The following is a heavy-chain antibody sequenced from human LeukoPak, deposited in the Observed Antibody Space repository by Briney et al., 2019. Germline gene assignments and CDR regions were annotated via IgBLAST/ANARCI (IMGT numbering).Heavy chain of an antibody. D-gene: IGHD3-3*01. Sequence: GGSLRLPCAASGFTFSSYAMRWVRQAPGKGLEWVAVISYDGSNKYYADSVKGRFTISRDNSKNTLYLQMNSLRAEDTAVYYCARGISGSGYYHFDYWGQGTLVTVSS. V-gene: IGHV3-30*04. CDR3: ARGISGSGYYHFDY. CDR2: ISYDGSNK. CDR1: GFTFSSYA. J-gene: IGHJ4*02.